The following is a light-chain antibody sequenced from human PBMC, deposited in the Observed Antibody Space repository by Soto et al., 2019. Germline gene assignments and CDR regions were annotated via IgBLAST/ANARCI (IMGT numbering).Light chain of an antibody. J-gene: IGKJ1*01. Sequence: DIVMTQSPGTLSVSPGEGATLSCRASQSVSINLAWYQQKPGQAPRLLIYGASNRATGIPDRFSGSGSGTDFTLTISRLEPEDFAVYYCQQYGSSGTFGQGTKV. CDR1: QSVSIN. CDR2: GAS. CDR3: QQYGSSGT. V-gene: IGKV3-20*01.